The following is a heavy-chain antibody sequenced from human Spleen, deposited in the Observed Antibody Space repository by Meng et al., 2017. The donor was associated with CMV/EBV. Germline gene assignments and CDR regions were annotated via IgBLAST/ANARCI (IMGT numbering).Heavy chain of an antibody. D-gene: IGHD2/OR15-2a*01. CDR3: ARELFPNYFYNGMDV. J-gene: IGHJ6*02. CDR2: INSDGTTT. V-gene: IGHV3-74*01. Sequence: GGSLRLSCAASGFTFSRYDMSWVRQAPGKGLVWAARINSDGTTTNYADSVRGRFTISRDNAKNTLYLQMNSLRAEDTAVYYCARELFPNYFYNGMDVWGQGTTVTVSS. CDR1: GFTFSRYD.